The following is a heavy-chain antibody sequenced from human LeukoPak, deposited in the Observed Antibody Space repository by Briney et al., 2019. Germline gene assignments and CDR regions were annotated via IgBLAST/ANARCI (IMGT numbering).Heavy chain of an antibody. Sequence: PGGSLRLSCAASGFTFDDYGMSWVRQAPGKGLEWVSGINWNGGSTVYADSVKGRFTISRDNAKNSLYLQMISLRAEDTALYYCARVDCSGGSCYSYYYYMDVWGKGTTVTVSS. V-gene: IGHV3-20*04. CDR3: ARVDCSGGSCYSYYYYMDV. D-gene: IGHD2-15*01. CDR2: INWNGGST. CDR1: GFTFDDYG. J-gene: IGHJ6*03.